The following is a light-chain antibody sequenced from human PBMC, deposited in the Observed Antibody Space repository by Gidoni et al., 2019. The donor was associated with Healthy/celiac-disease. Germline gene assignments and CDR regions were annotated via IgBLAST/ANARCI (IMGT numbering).Light chain of an antibody. J-gene: IGKJ4*01. CDR1: QSVSSY. Sequence: EIVLTQSPATLSLSPGDRATLSCRASQSVSSYLAWYQQKPGQDPRLLIYDASNRATGIPARFSGSGSGTDFILTISSLEPEDFAVYYCQQRSNWLTVGGGTKVEIK. CDR3: QQRSNWLT. V-gene: IGKV3-11*01. CDR2: DAS.